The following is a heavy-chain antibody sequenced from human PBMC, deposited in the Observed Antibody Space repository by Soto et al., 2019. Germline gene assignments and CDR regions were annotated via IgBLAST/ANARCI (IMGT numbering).Heavy chain of an antibody. J-gene: IGHJ6*02. CDR2: IYYSGST. CDR1: GGSISSYY. Sequence: SETLSLTCTVSGGSISSYYWSWIRQPPGKGLEWIRYIYYSGSTNYNPSLKSRVTISVDTSKNQFSLQLNSVTPEDTAVYYCARDRVPSYYGSGTFYRYYYYGMDVWGQGTTVTVSS. D-gene: IGHD3-10*01. V-gene: IGHV4-59*12. CDR3: ARDRVPSYYGSGTFYRYYYYGMDV.